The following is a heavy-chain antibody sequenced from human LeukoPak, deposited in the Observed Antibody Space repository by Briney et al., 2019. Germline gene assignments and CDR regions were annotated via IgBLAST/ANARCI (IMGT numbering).Heavy chain of an antibody. V-gene: IGHV1-18*01. CDR2: ISAYNGNT. Sequence: ASVKVSCKASGYTFTSYGISWVRQAPGQGLEWMGWISAYNGNTNYAQKLQGRVTMTTDTSTSTAYMELRSLRSDDTAVYYCATPGTDCSGGSCYSRFDYWGQGTLVTVSS. D-gene: IGHD2-15*01. CDR3: ATPGTDCSGGSCYSRFDY. J-gene: IGHJ4*02. CDR1: GYTFTSYG.